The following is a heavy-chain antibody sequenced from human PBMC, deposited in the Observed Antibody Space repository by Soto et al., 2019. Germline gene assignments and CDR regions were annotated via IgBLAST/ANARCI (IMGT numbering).Heavy chain of an antibody. CDR1: GASISGFY. D-gene: IGHD1-1*01. CDR3: VRDGTKTLRDWFDP. V-gene: IGHV4-4*07. CDR2: IYATGTT. Sequence: SETLSLTCTVSGASISGFYWSWIRKSAGKGLEWIGRIYATGTTDYNPSLKSRVMMSVDTSKKQFSLKLRSVTAADTAVYYCVRDGTKTLRDWFDPWGQGISVTVSS. J-gene: IGHJ5*02.